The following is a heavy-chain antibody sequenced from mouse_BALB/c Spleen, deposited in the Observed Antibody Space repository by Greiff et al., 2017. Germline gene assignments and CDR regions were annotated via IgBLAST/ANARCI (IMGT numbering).Heavy chain of an antibody. CDR3: ARQTFYYGAMDY. J-gene: IGHJ4*01. V-gene: IGHV5-17*02. D-gene: IGHD2-1*01. Sequence: EVKLVESGGGLVQPGGSRKLSCAASGFTFSSFGMHWVRQAPEKGLEWVAYISSGSSTIYYADTVKGRFTISRDNPKNTLFLQMTSLRSEDTAMYYCARQTFYYGAMDYWGQGTSVTVSS. CDR1: GFTFSSFG. CDR2: ISSGSSTI.